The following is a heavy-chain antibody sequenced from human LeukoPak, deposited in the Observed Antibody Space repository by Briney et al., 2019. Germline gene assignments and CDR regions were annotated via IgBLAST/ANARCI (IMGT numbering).Heavy chain of an antibody. CDR3: ARGSSMVRGGSYYYYYYYMDV. V-gene: IGHV4-59*01. J-gene: IGHJ6*03. D-gene: IGHD3-10*01. Sequence: SETLSLTCTVSGGSISSYYWSWIRQPPGKGLEWIGYIYYSGSTNYNPSLKSRVTISVDTSKNQFSLKLSSVTAADTAVYYCARGSSMVRGGSYYYYYYYMDVWGKGTTVTISS. CDR2: IYYSGST. CDR1: GGSISSYY.